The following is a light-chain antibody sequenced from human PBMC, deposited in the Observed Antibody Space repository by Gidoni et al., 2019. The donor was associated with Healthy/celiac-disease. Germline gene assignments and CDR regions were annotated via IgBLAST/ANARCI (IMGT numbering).Light chain of an antibody. J-gene: IGKJ3*01. V-gene: IGKV4-1*01. CDR2: WAS. CDR3: QQYYSTLSFT. CDR1: QSVLYSSNNKNY. Sequence: DIVMTQSPASLAVSLGERATINCKSSQSVLYSSNNKNYLAWYQQKPGQPPKLLIYWASTRESGVPDRCSGSGSGTDFTLTISSLQAEDVAVYYCQQYYSTLSFTFGPGTKVDIK.